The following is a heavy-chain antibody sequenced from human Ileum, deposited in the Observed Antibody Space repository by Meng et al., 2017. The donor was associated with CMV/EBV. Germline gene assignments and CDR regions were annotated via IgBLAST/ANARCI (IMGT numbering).Heavy chain of an antibody. V-gene: IGHV7-4-1*02. CDR1: GYHFNTYA. CDR3: AKTSYFVGVTDLHY. J-gene: IGHJ4*02. CDR2: INTNTGNP. Sequence: QVQLVQSGSELKKPGASVKISCKASGYHFNTYAMNWVRQAPGQGLEWMGWINTNTGNPTYAQGFTGRFVFSLDTSVSTAYLQISSLKAEDTAIYYCAKTSYFVGVTDLHYWGQGTLVTVSS. D-gene: IGHD1-26*01.